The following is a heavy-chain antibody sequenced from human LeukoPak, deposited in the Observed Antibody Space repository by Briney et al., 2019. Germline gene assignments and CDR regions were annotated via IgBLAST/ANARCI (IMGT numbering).Heavy chain of an antibody. D-gene: IGHD2-15*01. Sequence: SVKVSCKASGFTFTSSAVQWVRQTRGQRLEWIGWIVVGSGNTNYAQKFQERVTITRDMSTSTAYMELSSLRSEDTAVYYCAAGPYCSGGSCYQNWFDPWGQGTLVTVSS. V-gene: IGHV1-58*01. J-gene: IGHJ5*02. CDR1: GFTFTSSA. CDR2: IVVGSGNT. CDR3: AAGPYCSGGSCYQNWFDP.